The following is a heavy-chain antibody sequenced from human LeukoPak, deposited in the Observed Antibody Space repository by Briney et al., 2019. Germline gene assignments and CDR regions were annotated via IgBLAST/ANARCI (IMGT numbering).Heavy chain of an antibody. J-gene: IGHJ4*02. Sequence: SETLSLTCTVSGGSISSGSYYWSWIRQPAGKGLEWIGRIYTSGSTNYNPSLKSRVTISVDTSKNQFSLKLSSVTAADTAVYYCASAYYDLWSGLGYWGQGTLVTVSS. CDR3: ASAYYDLWSGLGY. CDR2: IYTSGST. V-gene: IGHV4-61*02. D-gene: IGHD3-3*01. CDR1: GGSISSGSYY.